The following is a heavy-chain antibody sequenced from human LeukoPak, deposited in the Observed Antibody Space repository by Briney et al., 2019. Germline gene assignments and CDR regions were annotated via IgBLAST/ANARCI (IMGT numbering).Heavy chain of an antibody. CDR3: ARRAGYCSSTSCYLHYGMDV. J-gene: IGHJ6*02. V-gene: IGHV4-39*07. D-gene: IGHD2-2*03. Sequence: SETLSLTCTVSGGSLSSSSYYWGWIRQPPGKGLEWIGSIYYSGSTYYNPSLKSRVTISVDTSKNQFSLKLSSVTAADTAVYYCARRAGYCSSTSCYLHYGMDVWGQGTTVTVSS. CDR2: IYYSGST. CDR1: GGSLSSSSYY.